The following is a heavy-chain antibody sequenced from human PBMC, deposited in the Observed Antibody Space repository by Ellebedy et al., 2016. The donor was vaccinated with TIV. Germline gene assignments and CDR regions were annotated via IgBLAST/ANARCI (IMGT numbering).Heavy chain of an antibody. D-gene: IGHD2-15*01. CDR2: IRSKAYGGTT. Sequence: GGSLRLSXTASGFTFGDYAMSWFRQAPGKGLEWVGFIRSKAYGGTTEYAASVKGRFTISRDDSKSIAYLQMNSLKTEDTAVYYCTSQYCSGGSCYEVFDYWGQGTLVTVSS. CDR1: GFTFGDYA. CDR3: TSQYCSGGSCYEVFDY. J-gene: IGHJ4*02. V-gene: IGHV3-49*03.